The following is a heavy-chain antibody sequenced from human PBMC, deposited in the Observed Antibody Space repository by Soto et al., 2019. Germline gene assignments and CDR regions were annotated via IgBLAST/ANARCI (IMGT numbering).Heavy chain of an antibody. J-gene: IGHJ4*02. D-gene: IGHD3-9*01. CDR3: ARNSGYYDILTGYSPGYYFDY. V-gene: IGHV1-69*01. CDR2: SIPIFGTA. Sequence: QVQLVQSGAEVKKPGSSVKVSCKASGGTFSSYAISWVRQAPGQGLEWMGGSIPIFGTANYAQKFQGRVTITADESTSTAYMELSSLRSEDTAVYYCARNSGYYDILTGYSPGYYFDYWGQGTLVTVSS. CDR1: GGTFSSYA.